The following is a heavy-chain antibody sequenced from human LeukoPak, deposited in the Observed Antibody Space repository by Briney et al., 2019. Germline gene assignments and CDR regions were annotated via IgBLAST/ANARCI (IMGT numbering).Heavy chain of an antibody. J-gene: IGHJ4*02. D-gene: IGHD3-10*01. CDR2: ISYDGTNK. V-gene: IGHV3-30*16. Sequence: PGRSLRLSCAASGFTFSSYAMNWVRQAPGKGLEWVAVISYDGTNKYYGDSVKGRFTISRDNSKNTVFLQMNSLREEDTAVYFCARENYYGSATIGPLDYWGQGTLVTVSS. CDR1: GFTFSSYA. CDR3: ARENYYGSATIGPLDY.